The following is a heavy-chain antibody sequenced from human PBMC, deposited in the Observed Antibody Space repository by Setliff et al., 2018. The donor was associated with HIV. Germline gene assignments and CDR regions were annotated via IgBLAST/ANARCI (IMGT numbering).Heavy chain of an antibody. J-gene: IGHJ4*02. Sequence: PSETLSLTCAVPGYSIRSGYYWGWIRQSPGKGLEWIGTRFRTGTSYYNPSLTSRVTISQDTSKNQFSLELTSVTAADTAVYYCATVDGTRYLDYWGQGKLVTVSS. V-gene: IGHV4-38-2*01. CDR1: GYSIRSGYY. CDR2: RFRTGTS. D-gene: IGHD1-1*01. CDR3: ATVDGTRYLDY.